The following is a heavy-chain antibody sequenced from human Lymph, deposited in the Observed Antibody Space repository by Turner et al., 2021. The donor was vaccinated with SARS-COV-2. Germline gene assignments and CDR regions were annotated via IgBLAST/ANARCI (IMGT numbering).Heavy chain of an antibody. CDR2: VWYDGSNK. J-gene: IGHJ6*02. CDR3: ARVKGYNGYDLRYYYGMDV. D-gene: IGHD5-12*01. CDR1: GFTFSSYG. Sequence: QVQLVESGGGVVQPGRSLRLPCAASGFTFSSYGMHWVRQAPGKGLEGVAVVWYDGSNKYYADSVKGRFTISRDNSKNTLYLQMNSLRAEDTAVYYCARVKGYNGYDLRYYYGMDVWGQGTTVTVSS. V-gene: IGHV3-33*01.